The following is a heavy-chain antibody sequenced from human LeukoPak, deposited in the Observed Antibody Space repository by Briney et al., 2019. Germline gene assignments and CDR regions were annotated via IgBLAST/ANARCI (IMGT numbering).Heavy chain of an antibody. CDR2: ISYDGSNK. J-gene: IGHJ4*02. V-gene: IGHV3-30*18. CDR3: AKDRGGGDFIDY. Sequence: PGGSLRLSCAASGFTFSSYGMHWVRQAPGKGLEWVAVISYDGSNKYYADSVKGRFTISRDNSKNTLYLQMNSLRAEDTAVYYCAKDRGGGDFIDYWGQGTLVTASS. CDR1: GFTFSSYG. D-gene: IGHD3-10*01.